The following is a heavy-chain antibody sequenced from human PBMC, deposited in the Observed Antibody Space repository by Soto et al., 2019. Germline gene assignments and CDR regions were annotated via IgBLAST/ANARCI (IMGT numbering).Heavy chain of an antibody. V-gene: IGHV4-34*01. D-gene: IGHD3-3*01. CDR2: INHTGGT. CDR1: GGSVNGYY. J-gene: IGHJ5*02. Sequence: SETLSLTCAVYGGSVNGYYWNWIRQPPGKGLEWIGGINHTGGTHYNPSLKSRVTMSVDTSKNQFSLRLSSVTAADTAIYYCATRITVFGLLIPPFDPWGQGTQVTVSS. CDR3: ATRITVFGLLIPPFDP.